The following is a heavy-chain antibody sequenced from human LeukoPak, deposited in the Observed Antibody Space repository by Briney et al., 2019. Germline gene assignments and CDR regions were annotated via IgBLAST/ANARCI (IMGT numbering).Heavy chain of an antibody. D-gene: IGHD2-15*01. Sequence: SETLSLTCTVSGGSISSGGYYWSWIRQPPGKGLEWIGYIYHSGSTYYNPSLKSRVTISVDRSKNQFSLKLSSVTAADTAVYYCAREGSGIDYWGQGTLVTVSS. CDR3: AREGSGIDY. CDR1: GGSISSGGYY. CDR2: IYHSGST. V-gene: IGHV4-30-2*01. J-gene: IGHJ4*02.